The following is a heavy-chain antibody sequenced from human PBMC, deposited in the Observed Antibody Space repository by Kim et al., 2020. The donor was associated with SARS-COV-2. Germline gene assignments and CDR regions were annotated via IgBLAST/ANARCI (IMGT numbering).Heavy chain of an antibody. J-gene: IGHJ4*02. Sequence: SETLSLTCTVSGGSISSYYWSWIRQPPGKGLEWIGYIYYSGSTNYNPSLKSRVTISVDTSKNQFSLKLSSVTAADTAVYYCAATLPSSSWPLDYWGQGTLVTVSS. D-gene: IGHD6-13*01. V-gene: IGHV4-59*08. CDR3: AATLPSSSWPLDY. CDR2: IYYSGST. CDR1: GGSISSYY.